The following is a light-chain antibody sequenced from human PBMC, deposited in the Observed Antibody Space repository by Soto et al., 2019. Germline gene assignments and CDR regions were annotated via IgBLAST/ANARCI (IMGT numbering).Light chain of an antibody. J-gene: IGKJ1*01. CDR3: QQTYSRHAGA. V-gene: IGKV1-39*01. CDR2: TAS. CDR1: QSIRNY. Sequence: DIQMTQSPSSLSASVGDRVTITCRASQSIRNYLNWYQQKPGKAPKVLIYTASSLQSGAPSRFSGSGSGTDFTLSIGRLQPEEVATYYCQQTYSRHAGAFGQGT.